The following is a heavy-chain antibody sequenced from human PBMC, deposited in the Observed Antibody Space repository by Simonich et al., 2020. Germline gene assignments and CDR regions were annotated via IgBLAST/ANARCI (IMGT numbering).Heavy chain of an antibody. V-gene: IGHV3-53*01. CDR3: ARWTATGYYFDY. D-gene: IGHD1-1*01. CDR2: IYIGGMT. J-gene: IGHJ4*02. CDR1: GFTVSSNY. Sequence: EVQLVESGGGLIQPGGSLRLSCAASGFTVSSNYMSWVRQAPGKGLEWGSVIYIGGMTYYADSEKGRFPISRDNSKNTRYLQINSLRAEDTAVYYCARWTATGYYFDYWGQGTLVTVSS.